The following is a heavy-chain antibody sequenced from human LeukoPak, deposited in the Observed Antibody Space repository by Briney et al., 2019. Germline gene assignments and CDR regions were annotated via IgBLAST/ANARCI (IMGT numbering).Heavy chain of an antibody. J-gene: IGHJ6*03. CDR1: GFNFRDYY. Sequence: PGGSLRLSCAASGFNFRDYYMSWLRQAPGKGLEWISRISGTGKTSKYAESMEGRFTISRDNSNHLLYLQMTSLRAEDTAVYFCARQKFGDYNYMDVWGKGTTVTVSS. CDR3: ARQKFGDYNYMDV. CDR2: ISGTGKTS. V-gene: IGHV3-11*04. D-gene: IGHD3-10*01.